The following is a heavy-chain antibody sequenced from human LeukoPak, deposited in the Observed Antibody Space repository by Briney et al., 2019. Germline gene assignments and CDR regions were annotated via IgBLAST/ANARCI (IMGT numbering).Heavy chain of an antibody. J-gene: IGHJ4*02. CDR2: ICGSGGST. D-gene: IGHD2-15*01. CDR3: AKDRAGYCSGGSCSTFDY. V-gene: IGHV3-23*01. Sequence: GGSLRLSCAASGFTFSSYAMSWVRQAPGKGLEWVSAICGSGGSTYYADSVKRRFTISRDNSKNTLYLQMNSLRAEDTAVYYCAKDRAGYCSGGSCSTFDYWGQGTLVTVSS. CDR1: GFTFSSYA.